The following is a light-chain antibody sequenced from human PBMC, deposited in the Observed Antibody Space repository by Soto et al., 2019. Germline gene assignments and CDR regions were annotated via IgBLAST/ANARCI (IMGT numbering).Light chain of an antibody. J-gene: IGLJ1*01. V-gene: IGLV2-8*01. CDR1: SSDVGGNNY. CDR2: EVS. Sequence: QSALTQPPSASGSPGQSVTISCTGTSSDVGGNNYVSWYQQHPGKAPKLMIYEVSKRPSGVPDRFSGSKSGNTASLSVSGLQTEDEADYYCSSYAGTDNPYVFGTGTKVTVL. CDR3: SSYAGTDNPYV.